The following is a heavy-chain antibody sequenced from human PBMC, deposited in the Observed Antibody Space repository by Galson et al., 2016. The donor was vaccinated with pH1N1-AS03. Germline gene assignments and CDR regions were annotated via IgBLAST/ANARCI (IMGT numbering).Heavy chain of an antibody. CDR2: INLDGSEK. D-gene: IGHD6-19*01. Sequence: LRLSCAASGFTFSGYWMYWVRQAPGKGLEWVANINLDGSEKYYVDSVKGRFTISRDNARNSLYLQMNSLRAEDTAVYYCARRSAAVSGTGCVDVWGQGTTVTVSS. CDR1: GFTFSGYW. J-gene: IGHJ6*02. V-gene: IGHV3-7*01. CDR3: ARRSAAVSGTGCVDV.